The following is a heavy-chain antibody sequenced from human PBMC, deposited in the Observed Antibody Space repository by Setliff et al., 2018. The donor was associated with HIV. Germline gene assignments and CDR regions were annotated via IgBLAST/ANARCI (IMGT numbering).Heavy chain of an antibody. CDR3: ARVSQDLLGAFDI. CDR2: IHYSGST. CDR1: GFSLSTIGMR. D-gene: IGHD7-27*01. Sequence: SGPTLVNPAQTLTLTCTFSGFSLSTIGMRLNWIRQHPGKGLEWIGYIHYSGSTSFNPSLKSRVIISVDSSKNQFFLKLTSVTAADTAMYYCARVSQDLLGAFDIWGQGTMVTVSS. J-gene: IGHJ3*02. V-gene: IGHV4-31*03.